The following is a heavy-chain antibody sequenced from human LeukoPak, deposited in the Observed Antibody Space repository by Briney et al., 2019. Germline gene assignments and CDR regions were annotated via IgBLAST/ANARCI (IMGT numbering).Heavy chain of an antibody. CDR3: ARDRGRQQLEYYYYYGMDV. CDR1: GDSVSSNSAA. CDR2: TYYRSKWYN. D-gene: IGHD6-13*01. Sequence: SQTLSLTCAISGDSVSSNSAAWNWIRQSPSRSLEWLGRTYYRSKWYNDYAVSVKSRITINPDTSKNQFSLQLNSVTPEDTAVYYCARDRGRQQLEYYYYYGMDVWGQGTTVTVSS. J-gene: IGHJ6*02. V-gene: IGHV6-1*01.